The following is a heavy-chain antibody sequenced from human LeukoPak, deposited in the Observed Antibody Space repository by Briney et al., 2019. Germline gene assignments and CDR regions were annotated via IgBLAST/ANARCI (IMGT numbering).Heavy chain of an antibody. CDR1: GFTFINAW. CDR2: IKSKTDGGTT. CDR3: ARNGITIFALDV. J-gene: IGHJ6*02. D-gene: IGHD3-9*01. V-gene: IGHV3-15*01. Sequence: GGSLRLSCAASGFTFINAWMTWVRQAPGKGLAWVGRIKSKTDGGTTDYAAPVKGRFTISRDDSKNTLYLQMNSLKTEDTAVYFCARNGITIFALDVWGQGTSVTVSS.